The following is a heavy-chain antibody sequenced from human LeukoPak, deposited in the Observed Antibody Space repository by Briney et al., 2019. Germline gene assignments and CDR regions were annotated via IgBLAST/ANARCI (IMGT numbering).Heavy chain of an antibody. V-gene: IGHV4-59*01. CDR3: ARASFSSGWYVY. J-gene: IGHJ4*02. CDR1: GGSISRYY. Sequence: PSETLSLTCSVSGGSISRYYWSWIRKPPGKGLEWIGYIYYSGSTNYSPSLKSRVTISVDTSKNQFSLKLSSVTAADTAVYYCARASFSSGWYVYWGQGTLVTVSS. CDR2: IYYSGST. D-gene: IGHD6-13*01.